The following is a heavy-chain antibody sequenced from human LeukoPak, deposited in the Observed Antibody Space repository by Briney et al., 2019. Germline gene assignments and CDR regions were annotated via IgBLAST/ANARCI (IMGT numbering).Heavy chain of an antibody. Sequence: GGSLRLSCAASGFTFSSYAMTWVRQAPGKGLEGVSGISGSGGSTYYADSVKGRFTISRDNSKNTLYLQMNSLRAEDTAVYYCAKFKGTTGYFQHWGQGTLVTVSS. CDR1: GFTFSSYA. J-gene: IGHJ1*01. CDR2: ISGSGGST. D-gene: IGHD1-14*01. V-gene: IGHV3-23*01. CDR3: AKFKGTTGYFQH.